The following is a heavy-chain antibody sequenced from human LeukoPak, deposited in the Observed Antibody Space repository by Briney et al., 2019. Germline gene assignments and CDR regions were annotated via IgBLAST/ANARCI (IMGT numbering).Heavy chain of an antibody. D-gene: IGHD6-13*01. CDR2: INSSSSHT. J-gene: IGHJ4*02. V-gene: IGHV3-21*01. CDR3: ARIAAAGRDFDY. CDR1: GFTFADYS. Sequence: GGSLRLSCAASGFTFADYSMNWVRQAPGKGLEWVSFINSSSSHTYYADSVKGRFIISRDNAKNSLYLQMDSLRAEDSAVYYCARIAAAGRDFDYWGQGTLVTVSS.